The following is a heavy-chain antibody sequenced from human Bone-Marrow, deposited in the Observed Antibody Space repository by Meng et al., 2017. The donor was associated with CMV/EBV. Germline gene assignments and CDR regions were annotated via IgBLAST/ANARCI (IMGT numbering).Heavy chain of an antibody. Sequence: GTLKISCAASGFTASSNYMSWVRQGPGKGLEWVSVIYSGGNTNYADSVRGRFTISRDDSKSIAYLQMNSLKTEDTAVYDCTRVVGDEGDFWGGYYYYYNGMDVWGQGTTVTVSS. V-gene: IGHV3-53*03. J-gene: IGHJ6*02. D-gene: IGHD3-3*01. CDR2: IYSGGNT. CDR1: GFTASSNY. CDR3: TRVVGDEGDFWGGYYYYYNGMDV.